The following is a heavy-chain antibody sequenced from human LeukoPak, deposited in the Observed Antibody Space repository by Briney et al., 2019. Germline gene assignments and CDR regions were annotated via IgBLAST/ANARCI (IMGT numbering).Heavy chain of an antibody. CDR3: ARVDIWDYYDSSGYYYDY. Sequence: GGSLRLSCAASGFTFSSYEMNWVRQAPGKGLEWVSYISSSGNTIYYADSVKGRFTISRDNAKNSLYLQMNSLRAEDTAVYYCARVDIWDYYDSSGYYYDYWGQGTLVTVSS. CDR1: GFTFSSYE. J-gene: IGHJ4*02. D-gene: IGHD3-22*01. CDR2: ISSSGNTI. V-gene: IGHV3-48*03.